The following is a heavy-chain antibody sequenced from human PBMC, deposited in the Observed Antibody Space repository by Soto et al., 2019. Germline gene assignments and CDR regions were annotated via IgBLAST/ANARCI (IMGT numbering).Heavy chain of an antibody. J-gene: IGHJ4*02. CDR1: GFTFSDFT. V-gene: IGHV3-21*01. Sequence: GGSLRLSCAASGFTFSDFTMNWVRQAPGKGLEWVSSISSSSSYIYYADSVKGRFTISRDNAKNSLFPQMNSLRAEDTAVYYCARDSSASGYWGQGTLVTVSS. CDR3: ARDSSASGY. D-gene: IGHD3-22*01. CDR2: ISSSSSYI.